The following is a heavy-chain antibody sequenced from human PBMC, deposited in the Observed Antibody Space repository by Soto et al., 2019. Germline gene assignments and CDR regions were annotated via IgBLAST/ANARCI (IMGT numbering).Heavy chain of an antibody. J-gene: IGHJ6*02. D-gene: IGHD3-3*01. CDR3: AREPLLRFLEWYYCYGMDV. CDR2: ISAYNGNT. V-gene: IGHV1-18*01. CDR1: GYTFTSYG. Sequence: QVQLVQSGAEVKKPGASVKVSCKASGYTFTSYGISWVRQAPGQGLEWMGGISAYNGNTNYAQKLQGRVTMTTETSTSTAYMELRGLRSDDTAVYYCAREPLLRFLEWYYCYGMDVWGQGTTVTVSS.